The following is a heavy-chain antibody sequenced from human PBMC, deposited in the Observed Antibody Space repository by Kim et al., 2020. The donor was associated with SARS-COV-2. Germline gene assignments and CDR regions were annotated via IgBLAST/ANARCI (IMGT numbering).Heavy chain of an antibody. V-gene: IGHV4-39*01. Sequence: SETLSLTCTVSGGSISSSRHYWAWIRQPPGKGLEWIGSIYYTWTTDYNPFLKSRVTISLDTSKNEFSLKLNSVTAADTAVYYCVAYQYETTYDFWGQGNL. D-gene: IGHD1-1*01. CDR2: IYYTWTT. CDR3: VAYQYETTYDF. J-gene: IGHJ4*02. CDR1: GGSISSSRHY.